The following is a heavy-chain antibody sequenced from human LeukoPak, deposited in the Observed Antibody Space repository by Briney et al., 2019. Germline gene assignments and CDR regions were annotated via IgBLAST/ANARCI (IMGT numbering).Heavy chain of an antibody. V-gene: IGHV3-30*18. J-gene: IGHJ4*02. Sequence: PGRSLRLSCAASGFTFSSYGMHWVRQVPGKGLEWVAVISYDGSSEYYADSVKGRFTISRDNSKNTLYLQMNSLRAADTAVYYCAKPPYDSSGYYQSTFEYWGQGTLVTVSS. CDR1: GFTFSSYG. CDR3: AKPPYDSSGYYQSTFEY. D-gene: IGHD3-22*01. CDR2: ISYDGSSE.